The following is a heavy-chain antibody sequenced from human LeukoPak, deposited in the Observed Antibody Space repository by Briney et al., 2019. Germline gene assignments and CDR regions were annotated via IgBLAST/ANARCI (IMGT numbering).Heavy chain of an antibody. Sequence: SQTLSLTCAASGGSISSGGYSWSWIRQPPGKGLEWIGYIYHSGSTYYNPSLKSRVTISVDRSKNQFSLKLSSVTAADTAVYYCARASAAGTFYFDYWGQGTLVTVSS. V-gene: IGHV4-30-2*01. CDR3: ARASAAGTFYFDY. D-gene: IGHD6-13*01. CDR1: GGSISSGGYS. J-gene: IGHJ4*02. CDR2: IYHSGST.